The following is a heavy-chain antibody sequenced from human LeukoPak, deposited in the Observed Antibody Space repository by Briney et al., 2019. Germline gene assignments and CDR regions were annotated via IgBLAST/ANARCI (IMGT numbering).Heavy chain of an antibody. CDR1: GSSISSGGYY. V-gene: IGHV4-31*03. CDR2: IYYSGST. J-gene: IGHJ4*02. Sequence: SETLSLTCTVSGSSISSGGYYWSWIRQHPGKGLEWIGYIYYSGSTYYNPSLKSRVTISVDTSKNQFSLKLSSVTAADTAVYYCARDYYDSSGYYWVGFDYWGQGTLVTVSS. D-gene: IGHD3-22*01. CDR3: ARDYYDSSGYYWVGFDY.